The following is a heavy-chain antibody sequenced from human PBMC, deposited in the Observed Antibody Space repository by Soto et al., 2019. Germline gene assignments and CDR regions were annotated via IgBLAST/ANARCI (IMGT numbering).Heavy chain of an antibody. V-gene: IGHV1-69*01. CDR2: IIPVYGTP. Sequence: QVQLEQSGAEVKKPGSSLKVSCKATGGTFSNYAISWMRQAPGQGLEWMAGIIPVYGTPSYAQRFQDRVTIIADESTTTAYMEVHSLRSEDTAIYYCSIVTAYGMDVWGPGTTVIVSS. D-gene: IGHD2-15*01. CDR3: SIVTAYGMDV. J-gene: IGHJ6*02. CDR1: GGTFSNYA.